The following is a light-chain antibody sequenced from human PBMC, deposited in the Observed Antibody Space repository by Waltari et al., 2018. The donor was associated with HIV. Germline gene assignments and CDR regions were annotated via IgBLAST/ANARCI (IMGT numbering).Light chain of an antibody. Sequence: SYELPQPPSVSVSQGQTARITCPGTALPKQYAYCYQQKPGQAPVLVIYKDSERPSGIPERFSGSSSGTTVTLTISGVQAEDEADYYCQSADSSGTYPWVFGGGTKLTVL. CDR3: QSADSSGTYPWV. CDR2: KDS. J-gene: IGLJ3*02. CDR1: ALPKQY. V-gene: IGLV3-25*03.